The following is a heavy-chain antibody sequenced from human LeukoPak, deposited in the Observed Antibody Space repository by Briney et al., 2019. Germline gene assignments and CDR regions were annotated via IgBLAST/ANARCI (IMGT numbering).Heavy chain of an antibody. V-gene: IGHV3-64*01. D-gene: IGHD3-10*01. CDR3: ARTRITMVRGVISGYYYMDV. CDR2: ISSKGGST. J-gene: IGHJ6*03. Sequence: GGSLRLSCAASGFTSSIYAMHWVRQAPGKGLEYVSAISSKGGSTYYANSVKGRFTISRDNSKNTLYLQMGSLRAEDMAVYYCARTRITMVRGVISGYYYMDVWGKGTTVTVSS. CDR1: GFTSSIYA.